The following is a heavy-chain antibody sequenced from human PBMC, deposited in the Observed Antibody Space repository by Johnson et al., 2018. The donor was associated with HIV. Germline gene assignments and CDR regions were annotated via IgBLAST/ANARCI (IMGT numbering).Heavy chain of an antibody. V-gene: IGHV3-48*04. D-gene: IGHD1-1*01. CDR1: GFIFRSYA. CDR2: ISSSGGTI. J-gene: IGHJ3*02. CDR3: ATVWRNEGRHAFDI. Sequence: VQLMDSGGGVVQPGRSLRLSCAASGFIFRSYAMHWVRQAPGKGLEWVSYISSSGGTIYNADSVKGRFTISRNNAKNSLYLQMNSLRAEDTAVYFCATVWRNEGRHAFDIWGQGTMVTVSS.